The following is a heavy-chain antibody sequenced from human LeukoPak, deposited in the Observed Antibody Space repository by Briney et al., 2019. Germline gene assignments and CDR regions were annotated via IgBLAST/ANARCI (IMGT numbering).Heavy chain of an antibody. J-gene: IGHJ6*02. Sequence: GGSLRLSCAASGFTFTTYWMHWVRQAPGKGLVWVSHINSDGSITSYADSVKGRFTISRDNAKNTLYLQMNSLRAEDTAVYYCARLQDQLLMSYGMDVWGQGTTVTVSS. V-gene: IGHV3-74*01. CDR1: GFTFTTYW. CDR2: INSDGSIT. CDR3: ARLQDQLLMSYGMDV. D-gene: IGHD2-2*01.